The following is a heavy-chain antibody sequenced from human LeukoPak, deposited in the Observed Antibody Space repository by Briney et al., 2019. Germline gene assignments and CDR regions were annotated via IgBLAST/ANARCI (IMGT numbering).Heavy chain of an antibody. CDR3: AKDHGYSSSWYAVDY. CDR1: EFTFSSYG. J-gene: IGHJ4*02. Sequence: GGSQRLSCAASEFTFSSYGMHWVRQAPGKGLEWVAVISDDGSNKYYADSVKGRFTISRDTSKNTLYLHMDSLRAEDTAVYYCAKDHGYSSSWYAVDYWGQGTLVTVSS. V-gene: IGHV3-30*18. D-gene: IGHD6-13*01. CDR2: ISDDGSNK.